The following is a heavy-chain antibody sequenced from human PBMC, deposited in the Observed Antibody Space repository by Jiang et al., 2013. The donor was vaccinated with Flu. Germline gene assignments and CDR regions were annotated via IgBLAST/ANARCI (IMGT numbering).Heavy chain of an antibody. V-gene: IGHV3-30*04. CDR3: ANQRYTPRGYWFFDF. J-gene: IGHJ4*02. CDR1: GLIFSSST. CDR2: MSPDGGEK. Sequence: GRSLRLSCAASGLIFSSSTIHWVRQRPGQGLDWVAVMSPDGGEKHYAASVKGRFTVSNDISKNTLFLQMDSLRTEDTAVYYCANQRYTPRGYWFFDFWGQGTPVTVSS. D-gene: IGHD3-22*01.